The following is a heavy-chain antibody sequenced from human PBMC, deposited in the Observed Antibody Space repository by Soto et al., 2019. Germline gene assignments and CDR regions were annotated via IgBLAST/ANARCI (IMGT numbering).Heavy chain of an antibody. D-gene: IGHD2-15*01. J-gene: IGHJ4*02. CDR3: ARDAAGPGEPNRFDY. Sequence: QVQLQESGPGLVKPSGTLSLTCAVSGDSVTSNVWWSWVRQPPGKGLEWIGEAYHNGLTDYNPSLKVRVTMPVDTSKNEFSLRLTSLTAADTAFFYGARDAAGPGEPNRFDYWGQGTLVTVSS. V-gene: IGHV4-4*02. CDR2: AYHNGLT. CDR1: GDSVTSNVW.